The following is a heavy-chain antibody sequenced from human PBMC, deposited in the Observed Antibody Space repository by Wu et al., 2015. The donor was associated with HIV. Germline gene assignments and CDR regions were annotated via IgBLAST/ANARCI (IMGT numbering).Heavy chain of an antibody. CDR2: FNPANGGT. D-gene: IGHD4-17*01. Sequence: QVQLVQSGAEVKKPGASVKVSCQASGYRFTDQHLNWIRQAPGQGFEWLGRFNPANGGTDLAQKFQGRVSMTRDTSIITAYMELSRLRSDDTAVYYCARGDSDDYVRLSDYWGQGTLVTVSS. CDR3: ARGDSDDYVRLSDY. V-gene: IGHV1-2*02. J-gene: IGHJ4*02. CDR1: GYRFTDQH.